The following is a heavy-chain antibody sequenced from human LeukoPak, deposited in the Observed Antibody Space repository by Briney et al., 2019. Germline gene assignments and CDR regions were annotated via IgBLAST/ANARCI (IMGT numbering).Heavy chain of an antibody. Sequence: PGGSLRLSCAASGFTFSSYGMHWVRQAPGKGLEWVAVISYDGSNKYYADSVKGRFTISRDNAKNSLYLQMDSLRAEDTALYYCGRDLSGWYGPDYWGQGTLVTVSS. CDR1: GFTFSSYG. CDR2: ISYDGSNK. D-gene: IGHD6-19*01. V-gene: IGHV3-30*03. CDR3: GRDLSGWYGPDY. J-gene: IGHJ4*02.